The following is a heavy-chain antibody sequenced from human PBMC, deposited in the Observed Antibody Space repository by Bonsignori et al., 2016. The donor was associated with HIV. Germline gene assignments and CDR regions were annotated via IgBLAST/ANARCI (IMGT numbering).Heavy chain of an antibody. Sequence: WIRQPPGKGLEWVANIKQDGSEKYYVDSVKGRFTISRDNVRNSLYLQMNSLRAEDTAVYYCAKQLAYHYYYYMDVVGQEGPRSPSP. CDR3: AKQLAYHYYYYMDV. CDR2: IKQDGSEK. V-gene: IGHV3-7*03. J-gene: IGHJ6*03. D-gene: IGHD6-13*01.